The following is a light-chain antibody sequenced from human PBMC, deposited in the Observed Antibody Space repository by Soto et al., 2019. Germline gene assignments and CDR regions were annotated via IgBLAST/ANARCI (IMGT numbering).Light chain of an antibody. CDR2: DVS. CDR1: NSDIGGYDI. V-gene: IGLV2-14*01. CDR3: TSYATGGTHV. J-gene: IGLJ1*01. Sequence: QSALTQPASGAGSPGQSITLSCTGTNSDIGGYDIVSWYQQHPGKAPKLMIYDVSIRPSGVSHRFSGSKSANTASLTISGLQPEDEADYYCTSYATGGTHVFGTGTKLTVL.